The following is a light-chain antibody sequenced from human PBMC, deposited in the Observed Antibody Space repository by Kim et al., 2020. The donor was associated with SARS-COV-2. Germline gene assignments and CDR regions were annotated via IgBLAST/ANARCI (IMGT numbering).Light chain of an antibody. CDR1: YSVSTH. J-gene: IGKJ4*01. Sequence: VMTQAPAILSFSPGERVTLSCRASYSVSTHLAWDQHKPGQAPRLLISGASTRATGVPARFSGSGSGTDFTLTITSLQSEDCAVYYCQQYYHWPPKISFGGGTKVDIK. V-gene: IGKV3-15*01. CDR2: GAS. CDR3: QQYYHWPPKIS.